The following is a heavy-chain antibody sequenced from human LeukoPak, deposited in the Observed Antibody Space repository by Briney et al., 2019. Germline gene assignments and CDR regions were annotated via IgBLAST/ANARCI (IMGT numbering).Heavy chain of an antibody. CDR1: GFTFSSYA. Sequence: GGSLRLSCAASGFTFSSYAMSWVCQAPGKGLEWVSAISGSGGSTYYADSVKGRFTISRDNSKNTLYLQMNSLRAEDTAVYYCAKDLWAYPGYVMDVWGQGTTVTVSS. V-gene: IGHV3-23*01. D-gene: IGHD3-10*01. J-gene: IGHJ6*02. CDR2: ISGSGGST. CDR3: AKDLWAYPGYVMDV.